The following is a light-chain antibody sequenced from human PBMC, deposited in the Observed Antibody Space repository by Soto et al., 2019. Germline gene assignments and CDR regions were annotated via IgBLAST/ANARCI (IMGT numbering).Light chain of an antibody. Sequence: QSVLTQPPSASGTPGQRVTISCSGGSSNIGTNAVNWYQQLPGTAPKPLIYNNNQRPSGVPDRFSGSKSGTSASLAISGLQSEDEADYYCAAGDDSLNGYVFGTGTKLTVL. J-gene: IGLJ1*01. V-gene: IGLV1-44*01. CDR3: AAGDDSLNGYV. CDR2: NNN. CDR1: SSNIGTNA.